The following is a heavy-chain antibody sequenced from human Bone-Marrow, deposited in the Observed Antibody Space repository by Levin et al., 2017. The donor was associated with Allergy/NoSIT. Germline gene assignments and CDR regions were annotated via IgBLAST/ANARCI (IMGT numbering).Heavy chain of an antibody. CDR3: ARNYDFWSGYRTPLGFDV. J-gene: IGHJ6*02. Sequence: ETLSLTCTVSGDSVSDFYWSWIRQSPGRGLEWIGWVSDSGSTTYNPSLKSRVAISIDPSKNQLSLKVTSVTAADTAVYYCARNYDFWSGYRTPLGFDVWGRGTTVTVSS. CDR1: GDSVSDFY. D-gene: IGHD3-3*01. V-gene: IGHV4-59*08. CDR2: VSDSGST.